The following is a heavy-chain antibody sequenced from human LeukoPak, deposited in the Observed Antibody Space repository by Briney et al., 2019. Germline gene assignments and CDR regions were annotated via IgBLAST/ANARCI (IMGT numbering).Heavy chain of an antibody. Sequence: KPSETLSLTCTVSGGSISSYYWSWIRKPAGKGLEWIGRIYTSGSTNYNPSLKSRVTMSVDTSKNQFSLKLSSVTAADTAVYYCARDKRWGSGSVNWFDPWGQGTLVTVSS. CDR3: ARDKRWGSGSVNWFDP. J-gene: IGHJ5*02. CDR1: GGSISSYY. V-gene: IGHV4-4*07. D-gene: IGHD1-26*01. CDR2: IYTSGST.